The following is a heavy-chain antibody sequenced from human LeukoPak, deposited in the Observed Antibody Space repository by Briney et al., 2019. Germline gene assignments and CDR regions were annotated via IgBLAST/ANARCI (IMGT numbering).Heavy chain of an antibody. J-gene: IGHJ6*03. CDR2: INPDGGNT. CDR1: GYTFTNSY. Sequence: ASVKVSCKASGYTFTNSYIHWVRQAPGQVLEWMGLINPDGGNTNYAQNFQGRVTLTRDTSTSTVYMELSSLRSDDTAVYYCARGGQWLGYYYMDVWGKGTTVTISS. CDR3: ARGGQWLGYYYMDV. V-gene: IGHV1-46*01. D-gene: IGHD6-19*01.